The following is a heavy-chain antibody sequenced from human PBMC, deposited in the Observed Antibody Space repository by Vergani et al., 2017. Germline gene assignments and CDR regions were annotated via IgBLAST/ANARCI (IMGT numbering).Heavy chain of an antibody. CDR2: IYYSGST. Sequence: QVQLHESGPGLVKPSQTLSLTCTVSGGSISSGGYYWSWIRQHPGKGLEWIGYIYYSGSTYYNPSLKSRVTISVDTSKNQFSLKLSSVTAADTAVYYCASSEYCSSTSCYTGWFDPWGQGTLVTVSS. J-gene: IGHJ5*02. CDR1: GGSISSGGYY. D-gene: IGHD2-2*01. CDR3: ASSEYCSSTSCYTGWFDP. V-gene: IGHV4-31*03.